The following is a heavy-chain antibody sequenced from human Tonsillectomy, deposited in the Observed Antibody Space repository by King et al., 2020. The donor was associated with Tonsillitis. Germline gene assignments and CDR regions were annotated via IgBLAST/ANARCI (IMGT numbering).Heavy chain of an antibody. J-gene: IGHJ6*01. V-gene: IGHV3-23*04. CDR1: GFTFRNYA. Sequence: DVQLVESGGGLVQPGGSLRLSCAASGFTFRNYAMNWVRQAPGKGLEWVSIISGSDNSTYYADSVKGRFTISRDISKNTLYLQMNSLRAEDTAVYYCAREGKMLAAYYYYGMDVWGEGTTVTVSA. CDR2: ISGSDNST. D-gene: IGHD1-26*01. CDR3: AREGKMLAAYYYYGMDV.